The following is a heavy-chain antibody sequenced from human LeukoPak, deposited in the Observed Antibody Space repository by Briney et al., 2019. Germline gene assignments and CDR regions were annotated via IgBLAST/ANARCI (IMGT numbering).Heavy chain of an antibody. D-gene: IGHD1-1*01. J-gene: IGHJ5*02. Sequence: GGSLRLSCAASGFTFSSYSMNCVRQAPGKGLEWVSSISSSSSYIYYADSVKGRFTISRDNAKKSLYLQMNSLRAEDTAVYYCARENWNAYNWFDPWGQGTLVTVSS. V-gene: IGHV3-21*01. CDR1: GFTFSSYS. CDR2: ISSSSSYI. CDR3: ARENWNAYNWFDP.